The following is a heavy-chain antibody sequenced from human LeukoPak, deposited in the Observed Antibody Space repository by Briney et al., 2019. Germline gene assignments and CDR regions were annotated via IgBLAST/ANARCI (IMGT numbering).Heavy chain of an antibody. CDR2: INPNSGGT. V-gene: IGHV1-2*02. CDR1: GYTFTGYY. J-gene: IGHJ5*02. Sequence: ASVKVSCKASGYTFTGYYMHWVRQAPGQGLEWMGWINPNSGGTNYAQKFQGRVTMTRDTPISTAYMGLSRLRSDDTAVYYCARSGVAAAGVVWFDPWGQGTLVTVSS. D-gene: IGHD6-13*01. CDR3: ARSGVAAAGVVWFDP.